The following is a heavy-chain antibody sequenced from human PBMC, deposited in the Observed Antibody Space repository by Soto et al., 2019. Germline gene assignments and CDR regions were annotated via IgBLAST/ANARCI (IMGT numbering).Heavy chain of an antibody. D-gene: IGHD2-15*01. J-gene: IGHJ4*02. CDR1: GYTLTELS. CDR3: AAFGRAGYCSAGSCFD. Sequence: ASVKVSCKVSGYTLTELSMHWVRQAPGKGLEWMGNFDPEDGETIYAQKFQGRVTMTEDTSTDTAYMELSSLRSEDTAVYYCAAFGRAGYCSAGSCFDWGQGTLVTVSS. V-gene: IGHV1-24*01. CDR2: FDPEDGET.